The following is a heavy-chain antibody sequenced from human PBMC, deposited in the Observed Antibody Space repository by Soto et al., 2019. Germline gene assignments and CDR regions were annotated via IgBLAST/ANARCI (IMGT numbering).Heavy chain of an antibody. CDR3: AQEHYGYDY. V-gene: IGHV3-9*01. CDR1: GFRFDEYA. D-gene: IGHD4-17*01. CDR2: ISWNSGDT. J-gene: IGHJ4*02. Sequence: EVQLVESGGGLVQPGRSLRLSCAASGFRFDEYAMHWVRQAPGKGLEWVSGISWNSGDTGYADSVKGRFTISRDNAKNSLYLQMNSLRTEDTAFYYCAQEHYGYDYWGQGTLVTVSS.